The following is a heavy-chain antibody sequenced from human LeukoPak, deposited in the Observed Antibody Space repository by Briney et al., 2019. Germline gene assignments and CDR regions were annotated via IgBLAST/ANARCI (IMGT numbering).Heavy chain of an antibody. CDR1: GGSISTYY. D-gene: IGHD5-12*01. V-gene: IGHV4-59*01. Sequence: SETLSLTCTVSGGSISTYYWSWLRQPPGKGLEWIGYVYYSGSTNYNPSLKSRVTISADTSKNQFSLRLTSVTAADTAVYYCTRQEVGARFDYWGHGTLVTVSS. CDR2: VYYSGST. J-gene: IGHJ4*01. CDR3: TRQEVGARFDY.